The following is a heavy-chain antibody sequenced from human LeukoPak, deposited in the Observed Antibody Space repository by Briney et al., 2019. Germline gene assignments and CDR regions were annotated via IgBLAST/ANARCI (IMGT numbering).Heavy chain of an antibody. V-gene: IGHV3-30-3*01. CDR2: ISYDGSNK. CDR1: GFTFSSYA. Sequence: GGSLRLSCAASGFTFSSYAMHWVRQAPGKGPEWVAVISYDGSNKYYADSVKGRFTISRDNSKNTLYLQMNSLRAEDTAVYYCARDPRYCSVTSCPDAFDIWGQGTMVTVSS. D-gene: IGHD2-2*01. CDR3: ARDPRYCSVTSCPDAFDI. J-gene: IGHJ3*02.